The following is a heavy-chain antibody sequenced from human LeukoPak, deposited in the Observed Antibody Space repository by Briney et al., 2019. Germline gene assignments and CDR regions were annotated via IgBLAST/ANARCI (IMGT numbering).Heavy chain of an antibody. V-gene: IGHV4-39*07. J-gene: IGHJ4*02. CDR1: GGSIRSSYYY. CDR3: ARDCSGGSCYDY. D-gene: IGHD2-15*01. Sequence: SETLSLTCTVSGGSIRSSYYYWGWIRQPPGKGLEWIGSIYDSGSTYYNPSLKSRVTISVDRSKSQFSLKLSSVTAADTAVYYCARDCSGGSCYDYWGQGTLVTVSS. CDR2: IYDSGST.